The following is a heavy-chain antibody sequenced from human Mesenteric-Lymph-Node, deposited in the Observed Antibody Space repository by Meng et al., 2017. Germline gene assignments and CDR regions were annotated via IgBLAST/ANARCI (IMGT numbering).Heavy chain of an antibody. CDR1: GFTFSSYT. D-gene: IGHD5-18*01. J-gene: IGHJ4*02. CDR2: ISSSSNYI. CDR3: ARDTPGLLFDY. V-gene: IGHV3-21*01. Sequence: EVQLVESGGGLVKPGGSLRLSCAASGFTFSSYTMNWVRRDPGKGLEWVSSISSSSNYIYSADSVKGRFTISRDNAKNSLYLQMNSLGAEDTAVYYCARDTPGLLFDYWGQGTLVTVSS.